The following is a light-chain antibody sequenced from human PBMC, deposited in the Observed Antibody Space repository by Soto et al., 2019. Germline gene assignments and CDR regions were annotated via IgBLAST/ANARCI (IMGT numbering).Light chain of an antibody. J-gene: IGLJ1*01. Sequence: QSALTQPASVSGSPGQSITISCTGTSSDVGGYNYVSWYQQHPGRAPKLLIYDVSNRPSGVSNRFSGSKSGNTASLTISGLQAEDEADYYCNSYRSSSTRYVFGSGTKLTAL. CDR3: NSYRSSSTRYV. CDR1: SSDVGGYNY. V-gene: IGLV2-14*03. CDR2: DVS.